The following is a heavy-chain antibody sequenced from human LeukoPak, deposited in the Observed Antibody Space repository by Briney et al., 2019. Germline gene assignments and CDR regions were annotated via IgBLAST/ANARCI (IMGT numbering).Heavy chain of an antibody. V-gene: IGHV4-31*03. J-gene: IGHJ6*03. Sequence: PSETLSLTCTVSGGSISSGGYYWSWIRQHPGKGLEWIGYIYYSGSTYYNPSLKSRVTISVDTSKNQFSLKLSSVTVADTAVYYCARLPTPPGSYMDVWGKGTTVTVSS. CDR2: IYYSGST. D-gene: IGHD2-15*01. CDR1: GGSISSGGYY. CDR3: ARLPTPPGSYMDV.